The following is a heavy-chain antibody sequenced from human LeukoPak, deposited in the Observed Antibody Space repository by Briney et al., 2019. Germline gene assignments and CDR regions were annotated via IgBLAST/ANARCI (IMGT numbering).Heavy chain of an antibody. J-gene: IGHJ4*02. CDR2: IYATET. D-gene: IGHD5-24*01. V-gene: IGHV4-34*10. Sequence: SETLSLTCAVYGGSFSGYYWSWIRQPPGKGLEWLGRIYATETDFNPSLKSRLTMSIDTSKNQFSLKLRSVTAADTGVYYCARHQGWLQWEYWGQGTLVTVSS. CDR3: ARHQGWLQWEY. CDR1: GGSFSGYY.